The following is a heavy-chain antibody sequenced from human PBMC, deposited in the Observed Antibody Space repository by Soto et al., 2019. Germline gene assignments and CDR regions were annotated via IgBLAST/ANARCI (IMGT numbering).Heavy chain of an antibody. D-gene: IGHD2-21*02. CDR1: GFRFSDHS. Sequence: VESGGGLVYPGGSLRLSCVASGFRFSDHSMNWVRQAPGKGLQWISYISSNSDTTYYADSVKGRFTVSRDNAKNALFPQMNSLRDDDTATYYCARLPKGSLVTAWGQGARVTVSS. J-gene: IGHJ4*02. V-gene: IGHV3-48*02. CDR3: ARLPKGSLVTA. CDR2: ISSNSDTT.